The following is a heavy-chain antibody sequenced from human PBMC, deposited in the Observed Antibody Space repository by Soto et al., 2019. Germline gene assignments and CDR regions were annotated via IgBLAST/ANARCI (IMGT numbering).Heavy chain of an antibody. Sequence: SETLSLTCSVSGDSISRSSHYWGWIRQPPGKGLEWIGSVHISEKAYYNPSLKSRVTMSVDTSKNQFSLKLTSVTAVDTAVYYCARTWGYYYDSSGYYAFDIWGQGTMVTVSS. J-gene: IGHJ3*02. D-gene: IGHD3-22*01. CDR2: VHISEKA. CDR1: GDSISRSSHY. V-gene: IGHV4-39*07. CDR3: ARTWGYYYDSSGYYAFDI.